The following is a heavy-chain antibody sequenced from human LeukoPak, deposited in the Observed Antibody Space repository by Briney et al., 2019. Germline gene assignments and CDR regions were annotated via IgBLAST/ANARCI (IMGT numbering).Heavy chain of an antibody. D-gene: IGHD2/OR15-2a*01. Sequence: GGSLRLSCTASGFIFSSYTMNWVRQAPGKGLEWVSSISSSSTYIYYADSVKGRFTISRDNAKNSMYLQMNSLRAEDTAVYYCLTIVETTFDAFDIWGQGTMVTVSS. CDR3: LTIVETTFDAFDI. V-gene: IGHV3-21*01. CDR1: GFIFSSYT. J-gene: IGHJ3*02. CDR2: ISSSSTYI.